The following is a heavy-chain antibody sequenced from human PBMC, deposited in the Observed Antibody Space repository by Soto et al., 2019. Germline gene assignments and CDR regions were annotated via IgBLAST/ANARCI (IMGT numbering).Heavy chain of an antibody. D-gene: IGHD3-22*01. J-gene: IGHJ4*02. CDR1: GFTFSDYY. Sequence: PGGSLRLSCAASGFTFSDYYMSWIRQAPGKGLEWVSYISSSGDAIYSAESVKGRFTISRDNAKNSLYLQMNSLRAEDTAVYSCARDLGYYDSSGYLASWGQGMLVTVSS. CDR2: ISSSGDAI. V-gene: IGHV3-11*01. CDR3: ARDLGYYDSSGYLAS.